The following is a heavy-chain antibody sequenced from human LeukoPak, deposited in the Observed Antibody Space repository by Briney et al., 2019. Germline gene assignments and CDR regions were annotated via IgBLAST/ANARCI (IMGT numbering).Heavy chain of an antibody. CDR3: AREVAIGYSYGYHYFDY. CDR2: IYYSGST. D-gene: IGHD5-18*01. J-gene: IGHJ4*02. Sequence: PSETLSHTCTVSGGSISSYYWSWIRQPPGKGLEWIGYIYYSGSTNYNPSLKSRVTISVDTSKNQFSLKLSSVTAADTAVYYCAREVAIGYSYGYHYFDYWGQGTLVTVSS. CDR1: GGSISSYY. V-gene: IGHV4-59*01.